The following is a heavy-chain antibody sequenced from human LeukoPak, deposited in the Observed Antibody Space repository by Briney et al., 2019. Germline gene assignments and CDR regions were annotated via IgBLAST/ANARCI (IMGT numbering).Heavy chain of an antibody. CDR2: INPNSGGT. Sequence: GASVKVSCKASGYTFTGYYMHWVRQAPGQGLEWMGWINPNSGGTNYAQKLQGRVTMTTDTSTSTAYMELRSLRSDDTAVYYCARSDSSGFYYFDYWGQGTLVTVSS. V-gene: IGHV1-2*02. CDR1: GYTFTGYY. CDR3: ARSDSSGFYYFDY. J-gene: IGHJ4*02. D-gene: IGHD3-22*01.